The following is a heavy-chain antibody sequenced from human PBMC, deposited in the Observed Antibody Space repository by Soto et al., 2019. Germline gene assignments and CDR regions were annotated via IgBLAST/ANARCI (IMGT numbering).Heavy chain of an antibody. CDR2: ISGSGGST. Sequence: SLRLSCAASGFTFSSYAMSWVRQAPGKGLEWVSAISGSGGSTYYADSVKGRFTISRDNSKNTLYLQMNSLRAEDTAVYYCAKDPRNIVVVPAAIRGPNYYMDVWGKGTRSPSP. CDR3: AKDPRNIVVVPAAIRGPNYYMDV. J-gene: IGHJ6*03. D-gene: IGHD2-2*01. V-gene: IGHV3-23*01. CDR1: GFTFSSYA.